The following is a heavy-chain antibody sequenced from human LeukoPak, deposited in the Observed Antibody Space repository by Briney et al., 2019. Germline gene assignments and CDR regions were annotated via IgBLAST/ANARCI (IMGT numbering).Heavy chain of an antibody. CDR3: ARAAYDFWSGYYPFDY. J-gene: IGHJ4*02. Sequence: SETLSLTCTVSGGSISSHYWSWIRQPPGKGLEWIGYIYYSGSTNYNPSLKSRVTISVDTSKNQFSLKLSSVTAADTAVYYCARAAYDFWSGYYPFDYWGQGTLVTVSS. CDR2: IYYSGST. V-gene: IGHV4-59*11. D-gene: IGHD3-3*01. CDR1: GGSISSHY.